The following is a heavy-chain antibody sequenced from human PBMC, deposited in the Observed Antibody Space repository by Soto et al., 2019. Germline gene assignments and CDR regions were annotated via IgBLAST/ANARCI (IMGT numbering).Heavy chain of an antibody. V-gene: IGHV5-51*01. CDR3: ASAISARTRFDY. J-gene: IGHJ4*02. CDR2: IYPGDSDT. Sequence: GESLKISCKGSGYSFTSYWIGWVRQMPGKGLEWMGIIYPGDSDTRYSPSFQGQVTISADKSIYTAYLQWNSLKASDTAMYFCASAISARTRFDYWGQGTLVTVSS. CDR1: GYSFTSYW.